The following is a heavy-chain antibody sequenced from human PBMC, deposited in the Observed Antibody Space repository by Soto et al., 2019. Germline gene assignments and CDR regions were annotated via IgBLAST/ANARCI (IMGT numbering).Heavy chain of an antibody. CDR1: GYTFTSYG. D-gene: IGHD3-22*01. J-gene: IGHJ3*02. V-gene: IGHV1-18*01. Sequence: QVQLVQSGAEVKKPGASVKVSCKASGYTFTSYGISWVRQAPGQGLEWMGWISAYNGNTNYAQKLQGRVTMTTDTSTSTAYMELRSLRSDDTAVYYCARGHYYDSSGVTDDAFDIWGQWTMVTVSS. CDR3: ARGHYYDSSGVTDDAFDI. CDR2: ISAYNGNT.